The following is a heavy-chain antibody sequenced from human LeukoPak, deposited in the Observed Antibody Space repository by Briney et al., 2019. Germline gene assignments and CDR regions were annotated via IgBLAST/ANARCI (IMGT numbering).Heavy chain of an antibody. CDR2: INGSGGSA. V-gene: IGHV3-23*01. Sequence: GGSLRVSCAASGFTFSSYNMTWVRQAPGQGLEWVSAINGSGGSAYYADYVKGRFIISRDNSKNTLYLQMNSLRAEDTAVYYCAKPVFYTTSSFDYWGQGTLVTVSS. CDR1: GFTFSSYN. CDR3: AKPVFYTTSSFDY. D-gene: IGHD6-6*01. J-gene: IGHJ4*02.